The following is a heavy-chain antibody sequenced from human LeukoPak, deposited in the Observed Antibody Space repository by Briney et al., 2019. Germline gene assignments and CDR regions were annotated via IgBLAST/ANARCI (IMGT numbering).Heavy chain of an antibody. CDR3: ARVLLWFGESNDAFDI. V-gene: IGHV3-23*01. D-gene: IGHD3-10*01. CDR1: GVTFSSYA. CDR2: ISGSGGST. Sequence: GGSLRLSCAASGVTFSSYAMSWVRQAPGKGLEWVPAISGSGGSTYYADSVKGRFTISRDNAKNSLYLQMNSLRAEDTAVYYCARVLLWFGESNDAFDIWGQGTMVTVSS. J-gene: IGHJ3*02.